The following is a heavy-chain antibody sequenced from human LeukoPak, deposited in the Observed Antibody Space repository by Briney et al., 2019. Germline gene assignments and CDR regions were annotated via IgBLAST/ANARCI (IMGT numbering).Heavy chain of an antibody. V-gene: IGHV4-30-4*01. D-gene: IGHD3-10*01. J-gene: IGHJ5*02. CDR1: GGPISSGDYY. CDR3: ARRALGLMVRGVISNWFDP. CDR2: IYYSGST. Sequence: SQTLSLTCTVSGGPISSGDYYWRRIRQPPGKGLERIVYIYYSGSTHYNPSLKSRVTTSVGTSKNQSSLKLSSVTAADTAVYYCARRALGLMVRGVISNWFDPWGQGTLVTVSS.